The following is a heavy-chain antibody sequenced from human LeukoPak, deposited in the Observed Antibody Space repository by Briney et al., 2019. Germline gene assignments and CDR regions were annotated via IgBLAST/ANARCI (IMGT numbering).Heavy chain of an antibody. Sequence: SETLSLTCAVYGGSFSGYYWSWIRQPPGKGLERIGEINHSGSTNYNPSLKSRVTISVDTSKNQFSLKLSSVTAADTAVYYCARDQQYYYGSGSYYNKWFDPWGQGTLVTVSS. CDR1: GGSFSGYY. CDR3: ARDQQYYYGSGSYYNKWFDP. CDR2: INHSGST. J-gene: IGHJ5*02. D-gene: IGHD3-10*01. V-gene: IGHV4-34*01.